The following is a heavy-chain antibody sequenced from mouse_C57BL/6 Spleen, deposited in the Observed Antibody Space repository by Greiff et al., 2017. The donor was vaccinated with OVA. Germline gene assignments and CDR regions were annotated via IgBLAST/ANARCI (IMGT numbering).Heavy chain of an antibody. CDR3: ARAHVSSSVDY. D-gene: IGHD1-1*01. CDR2: IYPGSVST. CDR1: GYTFNSSW. V-gene: IGHV1-55*01. J-gene: IGHJ2*01. Sequence: VQLQQPGAELVKPGASVKMSCKASGYTFNSSWITWVKQRPGQGLGWIGGIYPGSVSTNYNGKFKSKATLTVDTSSSTAYLQLSSLTSEDAAVYYCARAHVSSSVDYWGQGTTLTVSS.